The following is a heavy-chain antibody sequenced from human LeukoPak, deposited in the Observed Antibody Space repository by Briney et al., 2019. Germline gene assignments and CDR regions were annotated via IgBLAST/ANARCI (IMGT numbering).Heavy chain of an antibody. V-gene: IGHV5-51*01. Sequence: GESLKISCKGSGYSFTSYWIGWVRQMPGKRLEWMGIIYPGDSDTRYSPSFQGQVTISADKSISTAYLQWSSLKASDTAMYYCARQAPLYYYDSSGYMDVWGKGTTVTVSS. D-gene: IGHD3-22*01. CDR3: ARQAPLYYYDSSGYMDV. CDR2: IYPGDSDT. CDR1: GYSFTSYW. J-gene: IGHJ6*03.